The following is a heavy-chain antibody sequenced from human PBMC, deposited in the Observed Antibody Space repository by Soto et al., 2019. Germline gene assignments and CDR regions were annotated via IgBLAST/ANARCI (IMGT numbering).Heavy chain of an antibody. J-gene: IGHJ6*02. CDR2: INPNSGGT. D-gene: IGHD2-2*02. CDR3: ARDLGPAAISFGMDV. CDR1: GYTFTGYY. V-gene: IGHV1-2*04. Sequence: ASVEVSCKASGYTFTGYYMHWVRRAPGQGLEWMGWINPNSGGTNYAQKFQGWVTMTRDTSISTAYMELSRLRSDDTAVYYCARDLGPAAISFGMDVWGQGTTVTVSS.